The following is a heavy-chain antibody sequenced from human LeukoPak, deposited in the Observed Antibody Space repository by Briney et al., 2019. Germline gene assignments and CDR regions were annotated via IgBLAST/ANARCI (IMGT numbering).Heavy chain of an antibody. J-gene: IGHJ6*03. D-gene: IGHD1-26*01. Sequence: ASVKVSCKASGYTFTSYDINWVRQATGQGLEWMGWMNPNSGNTGYSQKFQGRVTITRNTSISTAYMELSSLRSEDTAVYFCARLGSPIYYYYIDVWGKGTTVTVSS. CDR1: GYTFTSYD. V-gene: IGHV1-8*03. CDR3: ARLGSPIYYYYIDV. CDR2: MNPNSGNT.